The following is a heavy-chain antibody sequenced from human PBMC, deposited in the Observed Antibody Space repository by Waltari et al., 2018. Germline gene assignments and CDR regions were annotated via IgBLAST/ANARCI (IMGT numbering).Heavy chain of an antibody. J-gene: IGHJ5*02. CDR2: INHSGST. CDR3: ASSIAVAGTGGWFDP. CDR1: GGSFSGYY. V-gene: IGHV4-34*01. Sequence: QVQLQQWGAGLLKPSETLSLTCAVYGGSFSGYYWSGIRQPPGKGLEWIGEINHSGSTNYNPSLKSRVTISVDTSKNQFSLKLSSVTAADTAVYYCASSIAVAGTGGWFDPWGQGTLVTVSS. D-gene: IGHD6-19*01.